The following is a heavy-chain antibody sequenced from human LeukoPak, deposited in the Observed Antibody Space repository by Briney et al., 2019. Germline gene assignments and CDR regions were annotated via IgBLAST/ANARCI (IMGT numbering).Heavy chain of an antibody. V-gene: IGHV3-23*01. CDR1: GFTFSSYA. CDR2: ISGSGGST. D-gene: IGHD3-22*01. CDR3: AKDRSWSVAMIVVVIPYFDY. Sequence: GGSLRLSCAASGFTFSSYAMSWVRQAPGKGLEWVSAISGSGGSTYYADSVKGRFTISRDNSKNTLYLQMNSLRAEDTAVYYCAKDRSWSVAMIVVVIPYFDYWGQGTLVTVSS. J-gene: IGHJ4*02.